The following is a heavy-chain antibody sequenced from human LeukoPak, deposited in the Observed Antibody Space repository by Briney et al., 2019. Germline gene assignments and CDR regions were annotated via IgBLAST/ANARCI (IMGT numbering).Heavy chain of an antibody. CDR1: GFTFSSYG. J-gene: IGHJ4*02. V-gene: IGHV3-30*18. Sequence: GRSLRLSCAASGFTFSSYGMHWVRQAPGKGLEWVAVIPYDGSNKYYADSVKGRFTISRDNSKNTLYLQMNSLRAEDTAVYYCAKSEGSGYGLDYWGQGTLVTVSS. CDR2: IPYDGSNK. D-gene: IGHD5-12*01. CDR3: AKSEGSGYGLDY.